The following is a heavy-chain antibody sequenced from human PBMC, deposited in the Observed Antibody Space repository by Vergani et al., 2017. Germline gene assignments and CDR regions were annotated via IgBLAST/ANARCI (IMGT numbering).Heavy chain of an antibody. J-gene: IGHJ6*02. CDR2: INHSGST. CDR3: ARRPYYYDSSGYSKYYYYGMDV. D-gene: IGHD3-22*01. Sequence: QVQLQQWGAGLLKPSETLSLTCAVYGGSFSGYYWRWIRQPPGKGLEWIGEINHSGSTNYNPSLKSRVTISVDTSKNQFSLKLSSVTAADTAVYYCARRPYYYDSSGYSKYYYYGMDVWGQGTTVTVSS. CDR1: GGSFSGYY. V-gene: IGHV4-34*01.